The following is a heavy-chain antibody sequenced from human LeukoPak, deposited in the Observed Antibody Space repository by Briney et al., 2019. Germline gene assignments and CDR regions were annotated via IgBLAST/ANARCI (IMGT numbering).Heavy chain of an antibody. D-gene: IGHD1-26*01. Sequence: GGSLRLSCAASGFTFSSYAMSWVRQAPGKGLEWVSAISGSGGSTYYADSAKGRFTISRDNSKNTLYLQMNSLRAEDTAVYYCAKAAKIVGATRGNWFDPWGQGTLVTVSS. J-gene: IGHJ5*02. CDR3: AKAAKIVGATRGNWFDP. CDR2: ISGSGGST. V-gene: IGHV3-23*01. CDR1: GFTFSSYA.